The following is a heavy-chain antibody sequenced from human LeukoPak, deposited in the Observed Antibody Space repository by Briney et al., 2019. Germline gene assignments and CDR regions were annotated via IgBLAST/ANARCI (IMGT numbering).Heavy chain of an antibody. D-gene: IGHD6-19*01. CDR2: IYYSGST. V-gene: IGHV4-59*12. Sequence: SETLSLTCTVSGGSISSYYWSRIRQPPGKGLEWIGYIYYSGSTYYNPSLKSRVTISVDTSKNQFSLKLSSVTAADTAVYYCARDRVAGTPGYFDLWGRGTLVTVSS. CDR1: GGSISSYY. CDR3: ARDRVAGTPGYFDL. J-gene: IGHJ2*01.